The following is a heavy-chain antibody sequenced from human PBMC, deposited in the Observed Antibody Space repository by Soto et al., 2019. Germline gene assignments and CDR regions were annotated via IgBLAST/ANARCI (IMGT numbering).Heavy chain of an antibody. V-gene: IGHV4-4*02. CDR1: AGSISSRNW. CDR2: IHHSGST. Sequence: QVQLQESGPGLVKPSGTLSLTCAVSAGSISSRNWWTWVRQSPGKGLEWIGEIHHSGSTNYNPSLDSRVTISVDNSKIQFSLKLTSGTAADTAVYYCARTSYYDGSGYYGMDVWGQGTTVTVSS. D-gene: IGHD3-22*01. J-gene: IGHJ6*02. CDR3: ARTSYYDGSGYYGMDV.